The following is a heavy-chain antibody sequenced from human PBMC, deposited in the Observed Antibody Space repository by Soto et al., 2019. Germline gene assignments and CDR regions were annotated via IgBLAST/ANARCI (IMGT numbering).Heavy chain of an antibody. V-gene: IGHV4-61*01. CDR1: GGSVSSGSYY. D-gene: IGHD4-17*01. CDR3: ASVTTVVTEPYYFDY. CDR2: IYYSGST. Sequence: QVQLQESGPGLVKPSETLSLTCTVSGGSVSSGSYYWSWIRQPPGKGLEWIGYIYYSGSTNYNPSLKSRVTISVDTSKNQFSLKLSSVTAADTAVYYCASVTTVVTEPYYFDYWGQGTLVTVSS. J-gene: IGHJ4*02.